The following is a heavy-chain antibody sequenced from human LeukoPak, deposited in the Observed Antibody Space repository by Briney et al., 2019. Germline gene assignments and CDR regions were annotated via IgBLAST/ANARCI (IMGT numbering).Heavy chain of an antibody. CDR2: IIPILGIA. CDR1: GGTFSSYT. Sequence: SVKVSFKASGGTFSSYTISWVRQAPGQGLEWMGRIIPILGIANYAQKFQGRVTITADKSTSTAYMELSSLRSEDTAVYYCASSSWYYDSSGPTGFDPWGQGTLVTVSS. J-gene: IGHJ5*02. D-gene: IGHD3-22*01. V-gene: IGHV1-69*02. CDR3: ASSSWYYDSSGPTGFDP.